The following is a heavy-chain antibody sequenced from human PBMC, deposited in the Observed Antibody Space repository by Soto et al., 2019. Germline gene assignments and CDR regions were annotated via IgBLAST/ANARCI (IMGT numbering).Heavy chain of an antibody. D-gene: IGHD3-22*01. V-gene: IGHV4-34*01. Sequence: QVQLQQWGSGLLKPSETLSLTCAAYGGSFSGYYWSWIRQPPGKGLEWIGEINHDGSTNYNPSPQSRVNRSVDHSKIQVHLKLSSVTAAGSPVYYCARGVYYFVSNGHAFCYWGQGTLVTVSS. CDR1: GGSFSGYY. CDR2: INHDGST. CDR3: ARGVYYFVSNGHAFCY. J-gene: IGHJ4*02.